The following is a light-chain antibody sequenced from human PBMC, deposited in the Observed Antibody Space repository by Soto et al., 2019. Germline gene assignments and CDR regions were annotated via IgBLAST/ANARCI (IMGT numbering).Light chain of an antibody. CDR3: CSYAGSSTFPYV. CDR1: SNDVVSYNL. Sequence: QSVLTQPASVSGSPGQSITISCTGTSNDVVSYNLVSWYQQHPGKAPKLMIYEVSKRPSGVSNRFSGSKSGNTASLTISGLQAEDEADYYCCSYAGSSTFPYVFGTGTKVTVL. J-gene: IGLJ1*01. V-gene: IGLV2-23*02. CDR2: EVS.